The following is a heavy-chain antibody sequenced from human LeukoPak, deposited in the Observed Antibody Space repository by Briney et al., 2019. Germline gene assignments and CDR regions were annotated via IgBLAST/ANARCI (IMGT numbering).Heavy chain of an antibody. Sequence: GASVKVSCKASGYTFTSYGISWVRQALGQGLEWMGWISAYNGNTNYAQKLQGRVTMTTDTSTSTAYMELRSLRSDDTAVYYCARDAKYYYGSGSYYTLDYWGQGTLVTVSS. CDR1: GYTFTSYG. J-gene: IGHJ4*02. CDR2: ISAYNGNT. V-gene: IGHV1-18*01. D-gene: IGHD3-10*01. CDR3: ARDAKYYYGSGSYYTLDY.